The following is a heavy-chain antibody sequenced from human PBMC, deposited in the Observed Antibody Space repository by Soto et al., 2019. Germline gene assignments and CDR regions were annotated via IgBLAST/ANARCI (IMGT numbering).Heavy chain of an antibody. J-gene: IGHJ6*02. Sequence: PSETLSVTSTVSGGSISSSCYYCGWIRQPPGKGLEWIGSIYYSGSTYYNPSLKSRVTISVDTSKNQFSLKLSSVTAADTAVYYCARLLGRYCSSTSCYKSYYYYGMDVWGQGTTVT. CDR2: IYYSGST. CDR3: ARLLGRYCSSTSCYKSYYYYGMDV. CDR1: GGSISSSCYY. V-gene: IGHV4-39*01. D-gene: IGHD2-2*02.